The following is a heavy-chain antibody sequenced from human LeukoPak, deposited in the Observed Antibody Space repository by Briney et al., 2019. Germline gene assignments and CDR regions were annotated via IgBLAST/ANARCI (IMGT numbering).Heavy chain of an antibody. D-gene: IGHD2-21*02. CDR2: ISAYNGNT. V-gene: IGHV1-18*01. Sequence: ASVKVSCKASGYTFTSYGISWVRQAPGQGLEWMGWISAYNGNTNYAQKLQGRVTMTTDTSTSTAYMELRSLRSDDTAVYYCARDAPVVVTATDDFDIWGPGTMVTVSS. CDR1: GYTFTSYG. CDR3: ARDAPVVVTATDDFDI. J-gene: IGHJ3*02.